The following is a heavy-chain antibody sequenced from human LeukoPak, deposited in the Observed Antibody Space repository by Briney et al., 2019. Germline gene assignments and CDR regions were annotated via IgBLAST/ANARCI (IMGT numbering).Heavy chain of an antibody. D-gene: IGHD5-12*01. V-gene: IGHV1-69*04. CDR3: ARGLYIVATFGFY. Sequence: SVKVSCKASGGTFSSYAISWVRQAPGQGREWMGRIIPIPGIANYAQKFQGRVTITADKSTSTTYMEPRSLRSEDTAVYYCARGLYIVATFGFYWGQGTLVTVSS. J-gene: IGHJ4*02. CDR1: GGTFSSYA. CDR2: IIPIPGIA.